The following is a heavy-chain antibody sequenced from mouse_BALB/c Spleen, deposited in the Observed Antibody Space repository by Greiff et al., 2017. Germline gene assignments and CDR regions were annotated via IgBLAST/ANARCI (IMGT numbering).Heavy chain of an antibody. Sequence: EVHLVESGPSLVKPSQTLSLTCSVTGDSITSGYWNWIRKFPGNKLEYMGYISSSGSTYYNPSLKRRISLTRDTSKNQYYLQLNSVTTEDTATDYCARYGSYDAMDYWGQGTSVTGAS. V-gene: IGHV3-8*02. J-gene: IGHJ4*01. CDR2: ISSSGST. CDR3: ARYGSYDAMDY. D-gene: IGHD6-1*01. CDR1: GDSITSGY.